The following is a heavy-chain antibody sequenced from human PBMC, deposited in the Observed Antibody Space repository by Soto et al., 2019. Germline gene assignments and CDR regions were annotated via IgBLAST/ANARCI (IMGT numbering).Heavy chain of an antibody. J-gene: IGHJ3*02. CDR3: ARDLRAGTTAPDAFDI. CDR2: INAGNGNT. V-gene: IGHV1-3*01. D-gene: IGHD1-7*01. Sequence: ASVKVSCKASGYTFPSYAMHWARQAPGQRLEWMGWINAGNGNTKYSQKFQGRVTITRDTSASTAYMELSSLRSEDTAVYYCARDLRAGTTAPDAFDIWGQGTMVTVSS. CDR1: GYTFPSYA.